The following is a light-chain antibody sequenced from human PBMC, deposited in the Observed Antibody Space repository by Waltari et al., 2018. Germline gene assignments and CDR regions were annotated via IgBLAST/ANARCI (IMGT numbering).Light chain of an antibody. CDR3: CSYAGSSYVI. Sequence: QSALTQTASVSGSAGQSITISCTGTSSAVGGYNLVSCYQQHPGKAPKLIIYEVSKRPSGVSNRFSGSKSGNTASLTISGLQAEDEADYYCCSYAGSSYVIFGGGTKLTVL. J-gene: IGLJ2*01. CDR2: EVS. CDR1: SSAVGGYNL. V-gene: IGLV2-23*02.